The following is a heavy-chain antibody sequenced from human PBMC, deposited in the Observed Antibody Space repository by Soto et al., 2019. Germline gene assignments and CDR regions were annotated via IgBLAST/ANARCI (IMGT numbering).Heavy chain of an antibody. CDR3: ARDGRDSGWTSVYYYYGMDV. Sequence: QVQLQESGPGLVKPSETLSLTCTVSGGSVSSGSYYWSWIRQPPGKGLEWIGYIYYSGSTNYNPSIKSRVTISVDTSKNQFSLKLSSVTAADTAVYYCARDGRDSGWTSVYYYYGMDVWGQGTTVTVSS. CDR2: IYYSGST. D-gene: IGHD6-19*01. CDR1: GGSVSSGSYY. J-gene: IGHJ6*02. V-gene: IGHV4-61*01.